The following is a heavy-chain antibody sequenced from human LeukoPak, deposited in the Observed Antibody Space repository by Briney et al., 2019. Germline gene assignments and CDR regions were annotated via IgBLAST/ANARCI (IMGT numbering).Heavy chain of an antibody. CDR1: GGSISSYY. CDR3: ARAALFYYYYMDV. J-gene: IGHJ6*03. Sequence: SETLSLTCTVSGGSISSYYWSWIRHPLGKGLEWIGYIYYSGSTNYNPSLKSRVTISVDTSKNQFSLKLSSVTAADTAVYYCARAALFYYYYMDVWGKGTTVTVSS. V-gene: IGHV4-59*01. CDR2: IYYSGST.